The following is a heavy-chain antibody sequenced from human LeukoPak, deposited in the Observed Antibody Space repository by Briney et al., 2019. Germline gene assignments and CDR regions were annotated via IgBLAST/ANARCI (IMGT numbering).Heavy chain of an antibody. Sequence: PGGSLRLSCAASGFTFSDYYMSWVRQAPGKGLEWVSYISSSGSTIYYADSVKDRFTISRDNANNSVYLQMNSLRSEDTAVYSCTVGSYYYDSSGYYAELNDYWGQGTLVTVSS. V-gene: IGHV3-11*01. D-gene: IGHD3-22*01. CDR2: ISSSGSTI. CDR3: TVGSYYYDSSGYYAELNDY. CDR1: GFTFSDYY. J-gene: IGHJ4*02.